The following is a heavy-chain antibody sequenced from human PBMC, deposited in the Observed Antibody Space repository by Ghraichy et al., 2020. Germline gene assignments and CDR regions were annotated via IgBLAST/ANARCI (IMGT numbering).Heavy chain of an antibody. D-gene: IGHD6-13*01. CDR2: IYYSGST. J-gene: IGHJ6*02. Sequence: SETLSLTCTVSGGSISSSSYYWGWIRQPPGKGLEWIGSIYYSGSTYYNPSLKSRVTISVDTSKNQFSLKLSSVNAADTAVYYCARRPRGEQQLSSYYYGMDVWGQGTTVTVSS. V-gene: IGHV4-39*01. CDR3: ARRPRGEQQLSSYYYGMDV. CDR1: GGSISSSSYY.